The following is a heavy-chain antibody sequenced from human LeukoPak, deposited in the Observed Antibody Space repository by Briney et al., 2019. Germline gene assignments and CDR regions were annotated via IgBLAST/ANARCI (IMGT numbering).Heavy chain of an antibody. D-gene: IGHD5-12*01. V-gene: IGHV4-34*01. CDR3: ARGGNLRYSGYDF. J-gene: IGHJ4*02. CDR1: GGSSSGYY. CDR2: INHSGST. Sequence: PSETLSLTCAVYGGSSSGYYWSWIRQPPGKGLEWIGEINHSGSTNYNPSLKSRVTISVDTSKNQFSLKLSSVTAADTAVYYCARGGNLRYSGYDFWGQGTLVTVSP.